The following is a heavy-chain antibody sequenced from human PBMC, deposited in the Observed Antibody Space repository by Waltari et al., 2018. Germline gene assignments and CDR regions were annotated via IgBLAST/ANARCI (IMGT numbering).Heavy chain of an antibody. CDR1: GFTVSHHF. CDR3: ARDRSSTSGWYWGALDI. J-gene: IGHJ3*02. CDR2: LYSGGST. Sequence: EVQLEESGGGLVQPGGSLRLSCAASGFTVSHHFMTWVRQAPGKGLEWLAVLYSGGSTYPADSVKGRCTISRGNSKNTLYLQMSSVRADDTAVYYCARDRSSTSGWYWGALDIWGQGTMVTVSS. V-gene: IGHV3-66*01. D-gene: IGHD6-19*01.